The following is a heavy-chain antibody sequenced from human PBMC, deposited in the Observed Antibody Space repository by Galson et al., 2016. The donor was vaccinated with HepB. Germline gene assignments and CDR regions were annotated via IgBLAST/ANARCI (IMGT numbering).Heavy chain of an antibody. CDR1: GFSFSDYY. V-gene: IGHV3-72*01. CDR2: IRDIASSYIT. D-gene: IGHD1-26*01. Sequence: SLRLSCAASGFSFSDYYMDWVRQAPGKGLEWVGRIRDIASSYITEYAASVKGSFTISRDDSKKSLYLPMNSLRAEDTAVYYCAKDRGFGSYRFGAFDIWGQGTIVTVSS. CDR3: AKDRGFGSYRFGAFDI. J-gene: IGHJ3*02.